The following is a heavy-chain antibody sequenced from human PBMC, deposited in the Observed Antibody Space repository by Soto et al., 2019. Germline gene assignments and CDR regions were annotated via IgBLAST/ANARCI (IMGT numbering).Heavy chain of an antibody. CDR2: IYYSGST. V-gene: IGHV4-31*03. D-gene: IGHD3-10*01. CDR1: GGSISSGGYY. CDR3: ARAWGRGSGRTIDY. Sequence: QVQLQASGPGLVKPSQTLSLTCTVSGGSISSGGYYWSWIRQHPGTGLEWIGYIYYSGSTYYNPSLKSRVTRSVDPSKNQFSLKLSSVTAADTAVYYCARAWGRGSGRTIDYWCQGTLVTVSS. J-gene: IGHJ4*02.